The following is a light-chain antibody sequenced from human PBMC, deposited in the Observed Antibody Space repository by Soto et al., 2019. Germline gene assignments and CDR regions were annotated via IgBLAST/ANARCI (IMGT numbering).Light chain of an antibody. CDR1: MRDVGAYNL. V-gene: IGLV2-14*01. J-gene: IGLJ1*01. Sequence: LTQPASVSGSPGQSITISCAGTMRDVGAYNLVSWYQQHPGRAPQLIIYEVRNRPSGISDRFSGSKSGMTASLTISGLQPEDEADYFCASYRSANTLVVFGTGTKVTVL. CDR3: ASYRSANTLVV. CDR2: EVR.